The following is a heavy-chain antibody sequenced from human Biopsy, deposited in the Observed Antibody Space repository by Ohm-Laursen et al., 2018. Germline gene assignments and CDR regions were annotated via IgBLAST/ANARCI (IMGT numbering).Heavy chain of an antibody. Sequence: GASVKVSCKASGYTFTNYNVNWVRQATGQGLEWMGWMNPNSGNTGYAQKFQGRVTVAADTSTSTATMELRSLRSDDTAVYYCATKLTGYFHHWGQGTLVIVSS. CDR1: GYTFTNYN. CDR2: MNPNSGNT. CDR3: ATKLTGYFHH. D-gene: IGHD3-9*01. V-gene: IGHV1-8*01. J-gene: IGHJ1*01.